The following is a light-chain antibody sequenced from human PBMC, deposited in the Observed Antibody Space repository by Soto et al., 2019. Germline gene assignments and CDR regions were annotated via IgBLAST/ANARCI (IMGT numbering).Light chain of an antibody. CDR3: QQYGSSPTWT. Sequence: DIHMTQSPSSLSASVGDRVTITFRASQSISRYLNWYQQKAGKAPKHLTYAASSLQSGVPSRFSGSGSGTEFTLTISSLQPEDSAVYYCQQYGSSPTWTFGQGTKVDIK. CDR2: AAS. CDR1: QSISRY. V-gene: IGKV1-39*01. J-gene: IGKJ1*01.